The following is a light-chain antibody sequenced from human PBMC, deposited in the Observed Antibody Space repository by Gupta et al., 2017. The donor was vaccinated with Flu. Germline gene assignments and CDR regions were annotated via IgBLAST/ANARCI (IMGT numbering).Light chain of an antibody. Sequence: DIVMTQSPDSLAVSLGERATINCTSSQSVLYSSNNKNYLAWYQQKPGQPPKLLIHCASTRESGVPDRFSGSGSGTDFTLTISSLQAEDVAVYYCQQFYTTPLAFGPGTKVHIK. CDR1: QSVLYSSNNKNY. CDR2: CAS. CDR3: QQFYTTPLA. J-gene: IGKJ3*01. V-gene: IGKV4-1*01.